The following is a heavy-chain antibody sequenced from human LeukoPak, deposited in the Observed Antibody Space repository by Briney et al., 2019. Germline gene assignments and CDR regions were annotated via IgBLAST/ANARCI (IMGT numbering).Heavy chain of an antibody. CDR3: AGSYGSGSYFYYDYGMDV. CDR2: INPSGGST. CDR1: GYTFTSYY. J-gene: IGHJ6*02. D-gene: IGHD3-10*01. V-gene: IGHV1-46*01. Sequence: GASVKVSCKASGYTFTSYYMHWVRQAPGQGLEWIGIINPSGGSTSYAQKFQGRVTMTRDTSTSTVYMELSSLRSEDTAVYYCAGSYGSGSYFYYDYGMDVWGQGTTVTVSS.